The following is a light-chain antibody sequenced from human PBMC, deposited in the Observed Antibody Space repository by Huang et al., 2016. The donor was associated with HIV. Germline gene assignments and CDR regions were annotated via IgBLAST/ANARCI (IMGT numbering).Light chain of an antibody. CDR3: QQYNNWFS. J-gene: IGKJ5*01. CDR2: GAS. V-gene: IGKV3-15*01. CDR1: QSVDGN. Sequence: EIVMTQSPPALSVSPGERATLSCRASQSVDGNLAWYQQKPGQAPRLLIYGASTSATNIPGRFSGGGSGTEFPLTVSSLQAEDSAVYFCQQYNNWFSFGQGTRLEIK.